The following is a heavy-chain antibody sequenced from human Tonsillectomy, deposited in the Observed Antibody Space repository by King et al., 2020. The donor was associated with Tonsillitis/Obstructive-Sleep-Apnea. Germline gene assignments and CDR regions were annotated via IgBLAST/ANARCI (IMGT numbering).Heavy chain of an antibody. CDR3: AREMDGHTSYFNYMDV. CDR1: GDSVSSNSAT. D-gene: IGHD2-8*01. Sequence: VQLQQSGPGLVKPSQTLSLTSAISGDSVSSNSATWTWTRQPPSRGLGWLGMTYYSSKWDHDYAVSVRGGITINADTSRNQCSLQLNSVTPDDTAVYYCAREMDGHTSYFNYMDVWGKGTTVTVSS. J-gene: IGHJ6*03. V-gene: IGHV6-1*01. CDR2: TYYSSKWDH.